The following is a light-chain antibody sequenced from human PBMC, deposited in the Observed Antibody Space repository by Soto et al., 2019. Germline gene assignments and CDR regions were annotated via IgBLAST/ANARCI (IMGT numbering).Light chain of an antibody. V-gene: IGKV3D-15*01. Sequence: EMVVTQSPATLSMSPGERVTLSCRTSQDVSSKLAWYQQKPGQPPSLLIYDASTRATGTPARFSGSGSATEFTLAVSSLQSEDYALYFVLQYIRWPLTFGGGTKVESK. CDR3: LQYIRWPLT. CDR1: QDVSSK. CDR2: DAS. J-gene: IGKJ4*01.